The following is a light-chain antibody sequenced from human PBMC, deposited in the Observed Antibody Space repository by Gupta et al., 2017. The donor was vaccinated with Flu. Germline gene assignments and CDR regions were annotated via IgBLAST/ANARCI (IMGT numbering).Light chain of an antibody. CDR2: DAS. CDR1: QSVKGA. CDR3: QQRADWPLT. J-gene: IGKJ4*01. V-gene: IGKV3-11*01. Sequence: EVVLTQPPATLSLSPGERATLSCRASQSVKGALAWYQQKPGQAPRLLVYDASNRAAGIAVKFSGSGSGTDFTLTISNLEPEDFAVYYCQQRADWPLTFGGGTKVEIK.